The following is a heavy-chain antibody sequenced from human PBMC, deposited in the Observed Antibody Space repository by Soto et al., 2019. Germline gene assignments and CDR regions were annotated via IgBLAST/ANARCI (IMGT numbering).Heavy chain of an antibody. D-gene: IGHD3-10*01. V-gene: IGHV1-2*04. CDR3: ARGGYYYGSGPPKLDYGMDV. CDR2: INPNSGGT. Sequence: GASVKLSCKASGYTFTGYYMHWVRQAPGQGLEWMGWINPNSGGTNYAQKFQGWVTMTRDTSISTAYMELSRLRSDDTAVYYCARGGYYYGSGPPKLDYGMDVWGQGTTVTVSS. J-gene: IGHJ6*02. CDR1: GYTFTGYY.